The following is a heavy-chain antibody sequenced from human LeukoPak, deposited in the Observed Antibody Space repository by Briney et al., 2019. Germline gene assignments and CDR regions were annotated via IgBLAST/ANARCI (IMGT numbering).Heavy chain of an antibody. Sequence: SVKVSCKASGVTFSSYAISWVRQAPGQGLEWMGRVIPILGIANDAQKFHGRGTITADKSTITAYMELSSLRSEDTAVYYCASVLSGIAVAGSFDPWGQGTLVTVSS. CDR3: ASVLSGIAVAGSFDP. CDR1: GVTFSSYA. V-gene: IGHV1-69*04. D-gene: IGHD6-19*01. CDR2: VIPILGIA. J-gene: IGHJ5*02.